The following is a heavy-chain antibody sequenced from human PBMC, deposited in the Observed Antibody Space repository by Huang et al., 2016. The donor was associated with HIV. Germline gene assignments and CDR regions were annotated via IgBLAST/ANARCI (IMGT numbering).Heavy chain of an antibody. V-gene: IGHV5-51*01. CDR3: ARQGLWLPPTDPFDY. CDR2: IYPCDSDT. Sequence: EVHLVQSGAEVKEPGESLKISCQASGYNFDSYWIGWVRQMPGKGLEWRGVIYPCDSDTSYDPSFQGKVTISADQSINTAYLQWSSVKASDTAIYFCARQGLWLPPTDPFDYWGQGTPVTVSA. J-gene: IGHJ4*02. D-gene: IGHD3-10*01. CDR1: GYNFDSYW.